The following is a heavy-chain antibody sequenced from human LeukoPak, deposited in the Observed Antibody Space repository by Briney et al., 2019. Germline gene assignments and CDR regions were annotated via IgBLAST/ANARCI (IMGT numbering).Heavy chain of an antibody. Sequence: GGSLRLSCAASGFTFSSYAMHWVRQAPGKGLEWVAVISYDGSNKYYADSVKGQFTISRDNSKNTLYLQMNSLRAEDTAVYYCAGTWGGVSTPRANAFDIWGQGTMVTVSS. V-gene: IGHV3-30*04. CDR3: AGTWGGVSTPRANAFDI. CDR2: ISYDGSNK. CDR1: GFTFSSYA. D-gene: IGHD2-8*02. J-gene: IGHJ3*02.